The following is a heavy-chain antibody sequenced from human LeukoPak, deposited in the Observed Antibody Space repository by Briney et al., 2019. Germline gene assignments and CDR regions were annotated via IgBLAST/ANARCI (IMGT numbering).Heavy chain of an antibody. CDR1: RFTFDDYA. J-gene: IGHJ4*02. CDR3: AKLGGIAARPDGFDY. V-gene: IGHV3-43*02. CDR2: ISGDGGST. Sequence: PGGSLRLSCAASRFTFDDYAMHWVRQAPGKGLEWVSLISGDGGSTYYADSVKGRFTISRDNSKNSLYLQMNSLRTEDTALYYCAKLGGIAARPDGFDYWGQETLDTVSS. D-gene: IGHD6-6*01.